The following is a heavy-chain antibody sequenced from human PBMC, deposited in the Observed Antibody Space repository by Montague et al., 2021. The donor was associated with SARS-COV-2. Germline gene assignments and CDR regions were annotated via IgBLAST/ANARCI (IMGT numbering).Heavy chain of an antibody. V-gene: IGHV4-34*01. CDR3: AKEREVVRAARTLVGFDL. J-gene: IGHJ3*01. CDR2: INHSGTA. D-gene: IGHD2-2*01. Sequence: SETLSLTCAVSGGSFSGYYCSWLRHPPRSGLERIAEINHSGTANYYSSPNSRGRISVDTAKNQFTLKLTSVTAADTAMYYCAKEREVVRAARTLVGFDLWGQGTMVTVSS. CDR1: GGSFSGYY.